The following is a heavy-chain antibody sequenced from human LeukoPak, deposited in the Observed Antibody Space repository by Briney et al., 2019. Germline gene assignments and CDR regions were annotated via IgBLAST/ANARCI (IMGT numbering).Heavy chain of an antibody. Sequence: PGGSLRLSCAASGFTFSSYAMSWVRQAPGKGLEGVSAISGSGGSTYYADSVKGRFTISRDNSKNTLYLQMNSLRAEDTAVYYCAKVATKGDNRRDFDYWGQGTLVTVSS. CDR3: AKVATKGDNRRDFDY. CDR1: GFTFSSYA. J-gene: IGHJ4*02. D-gene: IGHD5-12*01. V-gene: IGHV3-23*01. CDR2: ISGSGGST.